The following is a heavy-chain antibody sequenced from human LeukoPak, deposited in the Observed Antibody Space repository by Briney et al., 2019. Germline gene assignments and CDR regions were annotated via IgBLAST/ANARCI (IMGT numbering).Heavy chain of an antibody. D-gene: IGHD2-2*01. V-gene: IGHV4-30-4*01. J-gene: IGHJ5*02. Sequence: PSQTLSLTCTVSGGSISSGDYYWSWIRQPPGKGLEWIGYIYYSGSTYYNPSLKSRITISVDTSKNQFSLNLRSVTAADTAVYYCARFCSSTSCSPAYNWFDPWGQGTLVTVSS. CDR1: GGSISSGDYY. CDR3: ARFCSSTSCSPAYNWFDP. CDR2: IYYSGST.